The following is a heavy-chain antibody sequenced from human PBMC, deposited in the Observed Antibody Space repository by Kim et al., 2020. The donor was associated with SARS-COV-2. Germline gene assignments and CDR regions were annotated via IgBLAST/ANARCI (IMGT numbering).Heavy chain of an antibody. J-gene: IGHJ6*02. Sequence: SETLSLTCAVYGGSFSGYYWSWIRQPPGKGLEWIGEINHSGSTNYNPSLKSRVTISVDTSKNQFSLKLSSVTAADTAVYYCAGSTPPESGMDVWGQGTT. CDR3: AGSTPPESGMDV. CDR1: GGSFSGYY. V-gene: IGHV4-34*01. CDR2: INHSGST.